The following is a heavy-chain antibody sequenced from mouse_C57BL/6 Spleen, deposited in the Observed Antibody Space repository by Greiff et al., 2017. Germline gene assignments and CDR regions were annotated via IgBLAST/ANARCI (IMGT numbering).Heavy chain of an antibody. Sequence: VQLQQSVAELVRPGASVKLSCTASGFNIKNTYMHWVKQRPEQGLEWIGRIDPANGNTKYTPKFQGKATLTADTSSNTAYLQLSSLTSEDTSIYYGAKSHYGGSASFEVWGAGTPVTVSS. D-gene: IGHD1-1*01. V-gene: IGHV14-3*01. J-gene: IGHJ1*01. CDR1: GFNIKNTY. CDR2: IDPANGNT. CDR3: AKSHYGGSASFEV.